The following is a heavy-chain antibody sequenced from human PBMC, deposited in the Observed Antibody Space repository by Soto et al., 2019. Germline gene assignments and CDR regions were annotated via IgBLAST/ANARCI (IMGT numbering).Heavy chain of an antibody. CDR3: ARDRAVAGSVVVYWFDH. CDR2: TYAGNGDT. CDR1: GYTFTNYA. D-gene: IGHD6-19*01. Sequence: QVQLVQSGAELKKTGASVKVSCKASGYTFTNYAIHWVRPAPGQTLEWMGWTYAGNGDTKYSQKFQGRVTITRETSATTAYMELSSLRAEDTAVYYWARDRAVAGSVVVYWFDHWGQGTRVTVSS. V-gene: IGHV1-3*01. J-gene: IGHJ5*02.